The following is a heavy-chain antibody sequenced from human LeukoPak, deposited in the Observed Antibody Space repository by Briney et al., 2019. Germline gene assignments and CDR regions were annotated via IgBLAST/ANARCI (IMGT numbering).Heavy chain of an antibody. CDR3: ARHGRGNYYDSSGYYGPVVY. CDR2: IYPGDSDT. Sequence: GESLKIPCKGSGYSFTSYWIGWVRQMPGKGLEWMGIIYPGDSDTRYSPSFQGQVTISADKSISTAYLQWSNLKASGTAMYYCARHGRGNYYDSSGYYGPVVYWGQGTLVTVSS. J-gene: IGHJ4*02. D-gene: IGHD3-22*01. CDR1: GYSFTSYW. V-gene: IGHV5-51*01.